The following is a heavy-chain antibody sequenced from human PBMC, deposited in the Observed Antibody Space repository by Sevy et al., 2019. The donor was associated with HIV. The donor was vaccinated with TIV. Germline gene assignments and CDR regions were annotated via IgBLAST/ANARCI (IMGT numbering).Heavy chain of an antibody. D-gene: IGHD4-17*01. Sequence: GGSLRLSCVASGFTFSNYGMHWVRQAPGKGLEWVAFIHFDGTNQYYIDSVKGRFTISRDNAKKTLYLQMNSLRHEDTAMYFCSSRDYGDSIDYWGQGTPVTVSS. J-gene: IGHJ4*02. V-gene: IGHV3-30*02. CDR3: SSRDYGDSIDY. CDR2: IHFDGTNQ. CDR1: GFTFSNYG.